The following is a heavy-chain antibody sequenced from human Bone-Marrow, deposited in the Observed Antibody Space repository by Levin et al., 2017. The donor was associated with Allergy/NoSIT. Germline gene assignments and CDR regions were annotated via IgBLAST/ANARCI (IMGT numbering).Heavy chain of an antibody. CDR3: ARVWGSVDY. CDR1: GYPFTSYD. Sequence: VASVKVSYKASGYPFTSYDINWVRQATGQGLEWMGWMNPNSGDTGSAQKFQGRVTMTRNAAIGTAYMELNNLRSEDTAMYYCARVWGSVDYWGQGTLVTVSS. J-gene: IGHJ4*02. V-gene: IGHV1-8*01. CDR2: MNPNSGDT. D-gene: IGHD3-16*01.